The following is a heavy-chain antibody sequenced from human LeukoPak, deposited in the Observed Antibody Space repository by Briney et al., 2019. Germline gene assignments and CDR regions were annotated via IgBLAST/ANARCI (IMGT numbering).Heavy chain of an antibody. CDR1: GGSISSYY. D-gene: IGHD6-13*01. CDR3: AREFYEFCSSCGYNWFDP. Sequence: PSETLSLTCTVSGGSISSYYWSWVRQPAGKGLEWIGRIYASGNTNYNPSLKGRVTMTVDTSKNQFSLKLSSVTAADTAVYYCAREFYEFCSSCGYNWFDPWGQGTLVTVSS. J-gene: IGHJ5*02. V-gene: IGHV4-4*07. CDR2: IYASGNT.